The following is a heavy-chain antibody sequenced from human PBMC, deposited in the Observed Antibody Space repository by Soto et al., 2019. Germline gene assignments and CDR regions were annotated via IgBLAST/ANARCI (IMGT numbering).Heavy chain of an antibody. Sequence: QVQLVESGGGVVQPGRSLRLSCAASGFTFSSYGMHWVRQAPGKGLEWVAVISYDGSNKYYADSVKGRFTISRDNSKNTLFLQMKRLRAEDTAVYYCAKLSDSKSTFVYWGQGTLVTVSS. D-gene: IGHD2-21*02. CDR3: AKLSDSKSTFVY. V-gene: IGHV3-30*18. CDR2: ISYDGSNK. J-gene: IGHJ4*02. CDR1: GFTFSSYG.